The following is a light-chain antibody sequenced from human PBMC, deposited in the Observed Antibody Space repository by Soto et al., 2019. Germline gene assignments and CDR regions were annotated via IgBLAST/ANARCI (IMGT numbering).Light chain of an antibody. J-gene: IGKJ5*01. CDR1: QSVSSN. CDR3: QQYNNWPPIT. V-gene: IGKV3-15*01. Sequence: DMVLTQSPGTLSLSPGERATLSCRASQSVSSNLAWYQQKPGQAPRLLIYGASTRATGIPARFSGSGSGTEFTLTISSLQSEDFAVYYCQQYNNWPPITFGQGTRLEIK. CDR2: GAS.